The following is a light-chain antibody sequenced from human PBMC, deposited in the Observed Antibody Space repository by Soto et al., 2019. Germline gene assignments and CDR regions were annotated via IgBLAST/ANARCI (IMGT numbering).Light chain of an antibody. V-gene: IGKV3-11*01. Sequence: EIVLTQSPATLSVSPVERATLSCRASQSVSSNLAWYQQKPGQAPRLLIYGASTRATGIPARFSGGGSGTDFTLTISNLEPEDFVVYYCQQRSDWPWTFGQGTKVDIK. CDR1: QSVSSN. CDR3: QQRSDWPWT. J-gene: IGKJ1*01. CDR2: GAS.